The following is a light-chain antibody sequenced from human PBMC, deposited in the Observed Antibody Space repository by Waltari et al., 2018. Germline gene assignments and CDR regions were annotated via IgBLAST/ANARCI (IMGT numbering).Light chain of an antibody. V-gene: IGKV4-1*01. CDR2: WAS. Sequence: DIVMTQSPDSLAVSLGERATINSRSSQNILYSSNNKNYLAWYQQKPGQPPKLLVYWASTRQSGVPDRFSGSGSGTDFTLTISSLQAEDVAVYYCLQYYNNPFAFGPGTKVDIK. J-gene: IGKJ3*01. CDR3: LQYYNNPFA. CDR1: QNILYSSNNKNY.